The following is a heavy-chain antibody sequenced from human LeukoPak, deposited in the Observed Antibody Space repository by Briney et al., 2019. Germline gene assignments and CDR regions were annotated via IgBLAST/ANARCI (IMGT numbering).Heavy chain of an antibody. CDR2: IIPIFGTA. CDR1: GGTFSSYA. CDR3: ARAKAVVGFYYYYYMDV. J-gene: IGHJ6*03. V-gene: IGHV1-69*05. Sequence: SVKVSCKASGGTFSSYAISWVRQAPGQGLEWMGGIIPIFGTANYAQKFQGRVTITTDESTSTAYMELSSLRSEDTAVYYCARAKAVVGFYYYYYMDVWGKGTTVTVSS. D-gene: IGHD3-22*01.